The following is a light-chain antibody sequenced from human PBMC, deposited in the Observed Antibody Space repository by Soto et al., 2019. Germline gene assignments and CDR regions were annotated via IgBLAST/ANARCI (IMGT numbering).Light chain of an antibody. Sequence: SYELTQPPSVSVAPGKTARITCGGNNIGSKSVHWYQQKAGQAPILAMYYDSDRPSGIPERCSGSNSGNTATLTISTVEAGDEDDYYCQVWDISSNHVVFGGGTKLTVL. J-gene: IGLJ2*01. CDR2: YDS. V-gene: IGLV3-21*04. CDR3: QVWDISSNHVV. CDR1: NIGSKS.